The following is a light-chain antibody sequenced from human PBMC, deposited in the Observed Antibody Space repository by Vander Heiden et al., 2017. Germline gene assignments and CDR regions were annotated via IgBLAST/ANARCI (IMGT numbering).Light chain of an antibody. J-gene: IGLJ2*01. CDR1: SSDVGTYNL. Sequence: QSALTQPPSVSGSPGQPITISCTGTSSDVGTYNLVSWYRQNPVKAPKLMIYEVSKRPSGVSNRFSGSKSGNTASLTISGLQAEDEADYYCCSYAGSSTLMVFGGGTKLTVL. CDR2: EVS. CDR3: CSYAGSSTLMV. V-gene: IGLV2-23*02.